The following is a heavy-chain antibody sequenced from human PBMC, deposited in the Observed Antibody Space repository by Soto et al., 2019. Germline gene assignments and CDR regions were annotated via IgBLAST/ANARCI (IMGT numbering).Heavy chain of an antibody. CDR2: IYYSGST. V-gene: IGHV4-39*01. D-gene: IGHD3-3*01. J-gene: IGHJ6*02. CDR1: GGSVSSSSYY. CDR3: NGGPYYDFWSPKRDYYYYGMDV. Sequence: PSETLSLTCTVSGGSVSSSSYYWGWIRQPPGKGLEWIGSIYYSGSTYYNPSLKSRVTISVDTSKNQFSLKLSSVTAADTAVYYCNGGPYYDFWSPKRDYYYYGMDVWGQGTTVTVS.